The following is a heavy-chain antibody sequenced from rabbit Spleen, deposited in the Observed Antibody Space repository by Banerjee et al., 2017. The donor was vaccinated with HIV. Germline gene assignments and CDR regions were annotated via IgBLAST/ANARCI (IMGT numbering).Heavy chain of an antibody. CDR3: ARGLDGSASYRVGL. CDR1: GFSFSGTNY. D-gene: IGHD5-1*01. V-gene: IGHV1S45*01. J-gene: IGHJ4*01. Sequence: QEQLEESGGDLVKPGASLTLTCAASGFSFSGTNYMCWVRQAPGKGLEWIGCINTAGSGGSTYYASWAKGRFTISKTSSTTVDLKMTSLTAADTATYFCARGLDGSASYRVGLWGPGTLVTVS. CDR2: INTAGSGGST.